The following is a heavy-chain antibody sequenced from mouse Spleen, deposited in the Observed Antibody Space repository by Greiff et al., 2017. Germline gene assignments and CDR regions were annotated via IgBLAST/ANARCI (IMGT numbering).Heavy chain of an antibody. CDR1: GFTSSSYA. D-gene: IGHD3-1*01. CDR3: ARRGYGAMDY. J-gene: IGHJ4*01. Sequence: VESGGGLVKPGGSLKLSCAASGFTSSSYAMSWVRQTPEKRLEWVAAINSNGGSTYYPDTVKDRFTISRDNAKNTLYLQMSSLRSEDTALYYCARRGYGAMDYWGQGTSVTVSS. CDR2: INSNGGST. V-gene: IGHV5-6-2*01.